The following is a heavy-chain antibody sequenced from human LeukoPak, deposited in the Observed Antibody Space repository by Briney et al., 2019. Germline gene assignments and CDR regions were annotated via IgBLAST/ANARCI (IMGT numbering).Heavy chain of an antibody. CDR2: ISYDGSNK. Sequence: GGSLRLSCAASGFTFSSYAMHWVRQAPGKGLEWVAVISYDGSNKYYADSVKGRFTISRDNYKNTLYLKMNSLRAEDTDVYYCERGGYCSSTSCYLNDYWGQGTLVTVSS. D-gene: IGHD2-2*01. J-gene: IGHJ4*02. CDR3: ERGGYCSSTSCYLNDY. CDR1: GFTFSSYA. V-gene: IGHV3-30-3*01.